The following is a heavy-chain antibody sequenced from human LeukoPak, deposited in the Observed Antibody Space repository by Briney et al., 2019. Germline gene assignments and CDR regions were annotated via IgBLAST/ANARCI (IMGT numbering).Heavy chain of an antibody. CDR3: ARGSDYRYYFDY. CDR1: GGSISSGGYY. D-gene: IGHD4-17*01. V-gene: IGHV4-61*08. Sequence: PSQTLSLTCTVSGGSISSGGYYWSWIRQPPGKGLEWIGYIYYSGSTNYNPSLKSRVTISVDTSKNQFSLKLSSVTAADTAVYYCARGSDYRYYFDYWGQGTLVTVSS. J-gene: IGHJ4*02. CDR2: IYYSGST.